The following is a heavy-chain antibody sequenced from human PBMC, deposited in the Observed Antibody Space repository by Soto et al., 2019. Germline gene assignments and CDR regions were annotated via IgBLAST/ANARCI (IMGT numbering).Heavy chain of an antibody. D-gene: IGHD1-1*01. CDR1: GYAFTTYG. CDR2: ISAHNGNT. Sequence: QVHLVQSGAEVKKPGASVKVSCQGSGYAFTTYGITWVRQAPGQGLEWMGWISAHNGNTNYAQKLQGRVTVTRDTSTSTAYMELRSLRYDATDVYYCARGRYGDYWGQGALVTVSS. CDR3: ARGRYGDY. J-gene: IGHJ4*02. V-gene: IGHV1-18*01.